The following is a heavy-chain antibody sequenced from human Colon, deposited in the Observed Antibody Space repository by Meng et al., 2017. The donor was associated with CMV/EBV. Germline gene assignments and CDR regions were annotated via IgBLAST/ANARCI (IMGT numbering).Heavy chain of an antibody. Sequence: YGITWVRQAPGQGLEWMGWISALSTSTNNAQKLQGRVTMTTDTSTSTAYMELRSLRSDDTAVYYCARDLGAFRYNTVWQTPPHFDYWGQGTLVTVSS. J-gene: IGHJ4*02. CDR1: YG. CDR3: ARDLGAFRYNTVWQTPPHFDY. V-gene: IGHV1-18*01. CDR2: ISALSTST. D-gene: IGHD3-10*01.